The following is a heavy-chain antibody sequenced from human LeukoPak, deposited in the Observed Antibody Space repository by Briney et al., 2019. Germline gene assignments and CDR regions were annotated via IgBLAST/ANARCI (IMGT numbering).Heavy chain of an antibody. V-gene: IGHV3-11*04. J-gene: IGHJ4*02. CDR2: ISTSGRTI. D-gene: IGHD2-8*01. Sequence: GGSLRLSCAASGFTFSDYYMSWIRQAPGKGLEWVSYISTSGRTIYYADSVKGRFTISRDNAKNSLYLQMNSLRAEDTAVYYCARARDCTNGVCYSFDYWGQGTLVTVSS. CDR1: GFTFSDYY. CDR3: ARARDCTNGVCYSFDY.